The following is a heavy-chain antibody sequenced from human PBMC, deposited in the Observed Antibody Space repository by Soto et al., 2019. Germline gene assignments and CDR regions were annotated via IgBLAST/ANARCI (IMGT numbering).Heavy chain of an antibody. CDR2: IYPGDSDT. CDR1: GYSFTSYW. J-gene: IGHJ6*02. Sequence: GESLKISCKGSGYSFTSYWIGWVRQMPGKGLEWMGIIYPGDSDTRYSPSYQGQVAISADKSISTAYLQWSSLKASDTAMHYCARGGYSSSSYYYYGMDVWGQGTTVTVSS. D-gene: IGHD6-13*01. V-gene: IGHV5-51*01. CDR3: ARGGYSSSSYYYYGMDV.